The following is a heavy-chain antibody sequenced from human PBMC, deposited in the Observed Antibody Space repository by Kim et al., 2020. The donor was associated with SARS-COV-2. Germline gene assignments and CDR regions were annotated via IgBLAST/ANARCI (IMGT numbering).Heavy chain of an antibody. CDR2: IYYSGST. D-gene: IGHD6-19*01. CDR1: GGSISSYY. CDR3: ARISSGWYYFDY. J-gene: IGHJ4*02. Sequence: SETLSLTCTVSGGSISSYYWSWIRQPPGKGLEWIGYIYYSGSTNYNPSLKSRVTISVDTSKNQFSLKLSSVTAADTAVYYCARISSGWYYFDYWGQGTLVTVSS. V-gene: IGHV4-59*01.